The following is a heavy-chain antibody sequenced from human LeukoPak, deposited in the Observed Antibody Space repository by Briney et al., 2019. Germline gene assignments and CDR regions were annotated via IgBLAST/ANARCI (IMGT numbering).Heavy chain of an antibody. CDR2: IIPIFGTA. Sequence: SVKVSCKASGGAFISYAISWVRQAPGQGLEWMGGIIPIFGTANYAQKFQGRVTITADESTSTAYMELSSLRSEDTAVYYCATGSSWYTCGYWGQGTLVTVSS. CDR3: ATGSSWYTCGY. CDR1: GGAFISYA. J-gene: IGHJ4*02. V-gene: IGHV1-69*13. D-gene: IGHD6-13*01.